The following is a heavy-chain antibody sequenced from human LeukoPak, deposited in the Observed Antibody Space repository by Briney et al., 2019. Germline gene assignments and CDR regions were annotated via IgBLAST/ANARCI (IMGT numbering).Heavy chain of an antibody. V-gene: IGHV1-2*02. J-gene: IGHJ4*02. CDR3: AREGYYDSGSYYIV. CDR2: INPNSGGT. Sequence: ASVKVSCKASGYTFTGYYIHWVRQAPGQGLEWMGWINPNSGGTKYAQKFQGRVIMTRDTSITTAYMELSRLRSDDTALYYCAREGYYDSGSYYIVWGQGTLVTVSS. D-gene: IGHD3-10*01. CDR1: GYTFTGYY.